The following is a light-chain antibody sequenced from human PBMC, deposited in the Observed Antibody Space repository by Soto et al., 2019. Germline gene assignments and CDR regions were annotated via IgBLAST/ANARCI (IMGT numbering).Light chain of an antibody. CDR1: QSISSW. Sequence: DIQMTQSPSTLSASVGDRVTITCRASQSISSWLAWYQRKPGKAPKLLVYRASSLESGVPSRFSGSGSGTEFTLTISSLQPDDFATYDCQQCDGYPWTFGQGTKVEI. CDR2: RAS. CDR3: QQCDGYPWT. J-gene: IGKJ1*01. V-gene: IGKV1-5*03.